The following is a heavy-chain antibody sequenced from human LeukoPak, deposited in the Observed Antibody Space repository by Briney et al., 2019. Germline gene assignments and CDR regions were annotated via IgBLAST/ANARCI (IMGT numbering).Heavy chain of an antibody. Sequence: GGALRLSWAASGFTFSSHWMHWVRQAPGEGLVWVSRINSDGSSTTYADSVRGRFTISRDNAKNTLYLQTNSLRAEDTAVYYCASDTVDIALGIDYWGQGTLVTVSS. J-gene: IGHJ4*02. V-gene: IGHV3-74*01. D-gene: IGHD5-18*01. CDR1: GFTFSSHW. CDR3: ASDTVDIALGIDY. CDR2: INSDGSST.